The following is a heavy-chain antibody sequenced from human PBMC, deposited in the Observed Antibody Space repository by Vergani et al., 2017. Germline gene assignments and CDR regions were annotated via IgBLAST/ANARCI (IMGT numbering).Heavy chain of an antibody. CDR2: ISPGASTA. V-gene: IGHV3-11*04. Sequence: LEESGGGSVKPGGSLRLSCAASGFNFSDHYMSWIRQAPGKGLEWVSHISPGASTASYTDSVTGRFTVSRDNGNNSLTLDMTTLRVEDTAVYYCAKNPGKSTTRHYYAMDVWGQGTTVTVSS. D-gene: IGHD1-1*01. J-gene: IGHJ6*02. CDR1: GFNFSDHY. CDR3: AKNPGKSTTRHYYAMDV.